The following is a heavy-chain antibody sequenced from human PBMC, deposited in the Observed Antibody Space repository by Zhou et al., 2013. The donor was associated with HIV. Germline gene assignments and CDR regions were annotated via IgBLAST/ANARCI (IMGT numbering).Heavy chain of an antibody. CDR2: FIPIFGTR. D-gene: IGHD2-21*02. CDR3: ARWAVAVTAHNYGMDV. Sequence: QVQLVQSGAEVRKPGSSVKVSCTASGGTFSNFGISWVRQAPGQGLEWMGGFIPIFGTRRYAQKFQGRITVTTDESTTTAYMELRSLRSDDTAVYYCARWAVAVTAHNYGMDVWGQGTTVTVSS. V-gene: IGHV1-69*05. CDR1: GGTFSNFG. J-gene: IGHJ6*02.